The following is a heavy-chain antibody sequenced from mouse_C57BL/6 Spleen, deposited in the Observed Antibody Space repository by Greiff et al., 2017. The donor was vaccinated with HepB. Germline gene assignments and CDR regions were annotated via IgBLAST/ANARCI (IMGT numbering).Heavy chain of an antibody. CDR1: GYTFTDYN. Sequence: VQLQQSGPELVKPGASVKIPCKASGYTFTDYNMDWVKQSHGKSLEWIGDINPNNGGTIYNQKFKGKATLTVDKSSSTAYMELRSLTSEDTAVYYCARSSYYYGSSYDFDYWGQGTTLTVSS. CDR3: ARSSYYYGSSYDFDY. D-gene: IGHD1-1*01. V-gene: IGHV1-18*01. CDR2: INPNNGGT. J-gene: IGHJ2*01.